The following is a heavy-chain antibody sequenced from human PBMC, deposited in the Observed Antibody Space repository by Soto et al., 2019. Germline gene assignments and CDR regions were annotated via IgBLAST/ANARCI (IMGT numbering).Heavy chain of an antibody. CDR1: GDSISSYY. CDR3: VGAGGRSWRNDSFNI. CDR2: IHYSGST. D-gene: IGHD6-13*01. V-gene: IGHV4-59*01. Sequence: PSETLSLTCTVSGDSISSYYWSWIRQPPGRGLEWIGYIHYSGSTNYNPSLKSRVTISVDTSKNQFSLKLSSVTAADTAVYYCVGAGGRSWRNDSFNIRGKGTMGAVAS. J-gene: IGHJ3*02.